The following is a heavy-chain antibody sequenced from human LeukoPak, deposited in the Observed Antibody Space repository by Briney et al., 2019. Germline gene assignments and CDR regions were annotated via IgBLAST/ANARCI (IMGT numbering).Heavy chain of an antibody. V-gene: IGHV1-18*01. D-gene: IGHD3-22*01. CDR2: ISAYNGNT. CDR3: ARDYYDSSGYYSYFDY. J-gene: IGHJ4*02. CDR1: GYTFTSYG. Sequence: VKVSCKASGYTFTSYGISWVRQAPGQGLEWMGWISAYNGNTNYAQKLHGRVTMTTDTSTSTAYMELRSLRSDDTAVYYCARDYYDSSGYYSYFDYWGQGTLVTVSS.